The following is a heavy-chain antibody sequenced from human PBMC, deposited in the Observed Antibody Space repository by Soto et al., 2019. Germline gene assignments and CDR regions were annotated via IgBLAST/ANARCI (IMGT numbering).Heavy chain of an antibody. V-gene: IGHV3-33*01. D-gene: IGHD1-1*01. CDR2: IWHDGTFT. J-gene: IGHJ6*02. CDR1: EFTFSSFG. CDR3: ARDRGTTGMVDYYYGLDV. Sequence: QVQLVESGGGVVQSGRSPRLSCAASEFTFSSFGMHWVRQAPGKGLEWVALIWHDGTFTHYADSVKGRFTISRDNSKSTLYLQMNSLRVDDTGEYYCARDRGTTGMVDYYYGLDVWGRGTTVTVSS.